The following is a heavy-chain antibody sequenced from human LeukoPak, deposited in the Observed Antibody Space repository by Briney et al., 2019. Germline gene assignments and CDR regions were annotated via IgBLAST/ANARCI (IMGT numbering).Heavy chain of an antibody. J-gene: IGHJ4*02. CDR3: ARGQAYCGGDCYLN. CDR1: SGSISSFY. CDR2: IYYSGST. D-gene: IGHD2-21*02. Sequence: SETLSLTCTVSSGSISSFYWSWIRQPPRKGLGLIGYIYYSGSTNYNPSLKSRVTISVDTSKNQFSLKLSSVTAADTAVYYCARGQAYCGGDCYLNWGQGTLVTVSS. V-gene: IGHV4-59*08.